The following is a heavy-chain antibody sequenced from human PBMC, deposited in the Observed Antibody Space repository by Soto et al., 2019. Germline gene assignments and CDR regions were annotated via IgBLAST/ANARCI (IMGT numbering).Heavy chain of an antibody. J-gene: IGHJ3*02. Sequence: GGSLRLSCAASGFICSSYDMSWVRQAPGKGLEWVSTILVDGRTFYIDSVRGRFTISRDKSKNTVYLQMNSLTAGDTALYYCAKATATGGGAFDICGQGTMVTVSS. D-gene: IGHD2-8*02. V-gene: IGHV3-23*01. CDR2: ILVDGRT. CDR1: GFICSSYD. CDR3: AKATATGGGAFDI.